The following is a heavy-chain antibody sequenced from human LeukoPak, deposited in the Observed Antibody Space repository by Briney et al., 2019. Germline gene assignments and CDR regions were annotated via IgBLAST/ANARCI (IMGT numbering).Heavy chain of an antibody. CDR1: GFTFSSYA. CDR3: ARGMGYYYDSSGYYT. Sequence: GGSLRLSCAASGFTFSSYAMSWVRQAPGKGLEWVAVISFDGSNKYYADSVKGRFTISRDNSKNTLYLQMHSLRAEDTAVYYCARGMGYYYDSSGYYTWGQGTLVTVSS. CDR2: ISFDGSNK. J-gene: IGHJ5*02. V-gene: IGHV3-30-3*01. D-gene: IGHD3-22*01.